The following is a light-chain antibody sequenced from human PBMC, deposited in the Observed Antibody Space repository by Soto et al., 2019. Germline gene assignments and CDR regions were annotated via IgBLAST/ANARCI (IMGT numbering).Light chain of an antibody. CDR1: RSNIGSNT. V-gene: IGLV1-44*01. J-gene: IGLJ2*01. CDR3: AAWDDSLIGV. Sequence: QSVLTQPPSASGTSGQRVTISCSGSRSNIGSNTVNWYQQLPGTAPKLLIYSNNQRPSGVPDRFSGSKSGTSASLAISGLQSEDEADYYCAAWDDSLIGVFGGGTKLTVL. CDR2: SNN.